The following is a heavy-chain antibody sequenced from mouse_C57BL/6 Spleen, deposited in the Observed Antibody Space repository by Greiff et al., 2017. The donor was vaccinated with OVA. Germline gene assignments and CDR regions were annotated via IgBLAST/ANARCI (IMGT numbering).Heavy chain of an antibody. D-gene: IGHD1-1*01. CDR2: IYPRDGST. J-gene: IGHJ1*03. CDR3: ARGGTTVVADWYCDV. V-gene: IGHV1-85*01. CDR1: GYTFTSYD. Sequence: QVQLQQSGPELVKPGASVKLSCKASGYTFTSYDINWVKQRPGQGLEWIGWIYPRDGSTKYNEKFKGKATWTVDTFYSTAHMELHSLASEDSAVYFCARGGTTVVADWYCDVGGTGTTVTVSS.